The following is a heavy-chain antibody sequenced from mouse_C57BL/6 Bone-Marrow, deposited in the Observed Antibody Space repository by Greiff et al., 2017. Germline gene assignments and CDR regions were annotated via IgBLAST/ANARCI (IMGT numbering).Heavy chain of an antibody. D-gene: IGHD1-1*01. Sequence: DVMLVESGGGLVKPGGSLKLSCAASGFTFSDYGMHWVRQAPEKGLEWVAYISSGSSTIYYADTVKGRFTISRDNAKNTLFLQMTSLRSEDTAMYYCARSTTVVAPVAYWGQGTLVTVSA. V-gene: IGHV5-17*01. J-gene: IGHJ3*01. CDR3: ARSTTVVAPVAY. CDR1: GFTFSDYG. CDR2: ISSGSSTI.